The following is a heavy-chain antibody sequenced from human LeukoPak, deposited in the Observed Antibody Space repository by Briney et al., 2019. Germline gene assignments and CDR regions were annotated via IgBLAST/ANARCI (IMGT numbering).Heavy chain of an antibody. Sequence: GASVTVSCKASGYTFTSYGISWVRQAPGQGLEWMGWISAYNGNTNYAQKLQGRVTMTTDTSTSTAYMELRSLRSDDTAVYYCTLSAVAGTGSWFDPWGQGTLVTVSS. CDR2: ISAYNGNT. V-gene: IGHV1-18*01. CDR3: TLSAVAGTGSWFDP. CDR1: GYTFTSYG. J-gene: IGHJ5*02. D-gene: IGHD6-19*01.